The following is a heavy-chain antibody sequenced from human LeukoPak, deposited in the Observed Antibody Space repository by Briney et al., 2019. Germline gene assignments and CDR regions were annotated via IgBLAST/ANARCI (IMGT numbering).Heavy chain of an antibody. D-gene: IGHD3-10*01. V-gene: IGHV1-46*01. CDR1: GYTFTSYH. Sequence: GASVKVSCKASGYTFTSYHMHWVRQAPGQGLEWMGIINPSGGSTSYAQKFQGRVTMTRDTSTSTVYMELSSLRSEDTAVYYCARDLAQNYYGSGSYYKWNAFDIWGQGTMVTVSS. CDR2: INPSGGST. J-gene: IGHJ3*02. CDR3: ARDLAQNYYGSGSYYKWNAFDI.